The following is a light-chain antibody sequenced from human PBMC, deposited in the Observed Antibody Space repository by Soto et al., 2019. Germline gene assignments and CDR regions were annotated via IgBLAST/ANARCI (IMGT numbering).Light chain of an antibody. J-gene: IGKJ5*01. Sequence: EIVLTQSPATLSLSPGESATLSCRASQGVSRYLVWYQQKPGQAPRLLIHDTSNRATGIPDRFSGSGSGTDFTLTISSLEPEDFAVYYCQQRLSWPPITFGQGTRLEIK. CDR2: DTS. CDR1: QGVSRY. CDR3: QQRLSWPPIT. V-gene: IGKV3-11*01.